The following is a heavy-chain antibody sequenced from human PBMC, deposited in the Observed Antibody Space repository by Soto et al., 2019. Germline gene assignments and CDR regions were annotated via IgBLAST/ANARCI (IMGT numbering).Heavy chain of an antibody. CDR1: GFTFSSYA. V-gene: IGHV3-23*01. D-gene: IGHD4-17*01. J-gene: IGHJ2*01. Sequence: EVQLLESGGGLVQPGGSLRLSCAASGFTFSSYAMNWVRQAPGKGLEWVSVISGSGGSTYYADAGKDRFTISRHKSKNALYLQRNRLRAEDTAVYYCAKRTVGWYFDLWGRGTLVTFSS. CDR2: ISGSGGST. CDR3: AKRTVGWYFDL.